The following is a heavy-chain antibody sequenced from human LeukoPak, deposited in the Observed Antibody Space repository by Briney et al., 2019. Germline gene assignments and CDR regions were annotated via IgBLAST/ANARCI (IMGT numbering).Heavy chain of an antibody. V-gene: IGHV3-23*01. D-gene: IGHD1-1*01. CDR1: GFTFSDYG. Sequence: GGSLRLSCAASGFTFSDYGMSWVRQAPGKGLEWVSTIGGRGGSTYADSVKGRFTISRDNSKNTLYLQMNSLRAEDTAVYYCAKDLNGYYYYMDVWGKGTTVTVSS. J-gene: IGHJ6*03. CDR2: IGGRGGST. CDR3: AKDLNGYYYYMDV.